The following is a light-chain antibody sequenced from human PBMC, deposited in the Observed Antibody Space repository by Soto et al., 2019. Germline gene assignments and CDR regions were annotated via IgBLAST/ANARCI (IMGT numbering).Light chain of an antibody. CDR3: TSYTSSSTLRV. V-gene: IGLV2-14*01. CDR1: SSDVGSYNY. Sequence: QSALTQPASVSGSPGQSITISCTGTSSDVGSYNYVSWYQQHPGKAPKLIIYGVSNRPSGVSNRFSGSKSGNTASLTISGLQAEDEADYYCTSYTSSSTLRVFGGGTTVTVL. J-gene: IGLJ3*02. CDR2: GVS.